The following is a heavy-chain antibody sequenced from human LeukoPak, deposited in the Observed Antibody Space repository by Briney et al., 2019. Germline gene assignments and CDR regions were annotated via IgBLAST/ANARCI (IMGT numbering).Heavy chain of an antibody. V-gene: IGHV1-2*02. J-gene: IGHJ2*01. Sequence: ASVKVSCKASGYTFTGYYIHWVRQAPGRGLEWMGWINPNSGGTNYAQKFQGRVTMTRDTSISTVYLELSRLTSDDTAVYYCARRFCSGAGCYSDVWFFDLWGRGTLVTVSS. CDR1: GYTFTGYY. CDR2: INPNSGGT. CDR3: ARRFCSGAGCYSDVWFFDL. D-gene: IGHD2-15*01.